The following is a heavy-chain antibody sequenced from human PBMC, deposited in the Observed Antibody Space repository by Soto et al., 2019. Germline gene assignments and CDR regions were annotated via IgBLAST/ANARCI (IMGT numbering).Heavy chain of an antibody. D-gene: IGHD3-16*02. CDR2: INHSGST. CDR1: GGSFSGYY. CDR3: ARFSYDYVWGSYRHYYFDY. V-gene: IGHV4-34*01. J-gene: IGHJ4*02. Sequence: SETLSLTCAVYGGSFSGYYWSWIRQPPGKGLEWIGEINHSGSTNYNPSLKSRVTISVVTSKNLFSLKLSSVTAADTAVYYCARFSYDYVWGSYRHYYFDYWGQGTLVTVS.